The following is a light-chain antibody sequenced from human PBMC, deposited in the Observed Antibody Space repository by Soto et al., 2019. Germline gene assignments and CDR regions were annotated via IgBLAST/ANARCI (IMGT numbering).Light chain of an antibody. Sequence: EIGLTQSPATLSLSPGERAALSCRASQSVSSNLAWYQQKPGQAPRLLIYGASTRATGIPARFSGSGSGTEFTLTISSLQSEDFAVYYCQQYKNWPPITFGQGTRLENK. CDR1: QSVSSN. CDR3: QQYKNWPPIT. V-gene: IGKV3-15*01. J-gene: IGKJ5*01. CDR2: GAS.